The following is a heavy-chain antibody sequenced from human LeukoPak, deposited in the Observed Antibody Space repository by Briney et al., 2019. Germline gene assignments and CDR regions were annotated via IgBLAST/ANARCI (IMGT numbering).Heavy chain of an antibody. D-gene: IGHD1-26*01. V-gene: IGHV3-66*02. J-gene: IGHJ4*02. CDR2: IYSGGST. CDR1: GFTVSSNY. Sequence: PGGSLRLSCAASGFTVSSNYMSWVRQAPGKGLERVSVIYSGGSTYYADSVKGRFTISRDNSKNTLYLQMNSLRAEDTAVYYCARDLSGSYDYWGQGTLVTVSS. CDR3: ARDLSGSYDY.